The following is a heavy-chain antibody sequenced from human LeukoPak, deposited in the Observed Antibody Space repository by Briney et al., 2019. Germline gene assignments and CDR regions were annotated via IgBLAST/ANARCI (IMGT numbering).Heavy chain of an antibody. Sequence: PSETLSLTCTVSGGSISSYYWSWIRQPPGKGLEWIGYIYYSGSTNYNPSLKSRVTISVDTSKNQFSLKLSSVTAADTAVYYCAREASSSWYVRWFDPWGQGTLATVSS. J-gene: IGHJ5*02. CDR2: IYYSGST. CDR1: GGSISSYY. CDR3: AREASSSWYVRWFDP. V-gene: IGHV4-59*01. D-gene: IGHD6-13*01.